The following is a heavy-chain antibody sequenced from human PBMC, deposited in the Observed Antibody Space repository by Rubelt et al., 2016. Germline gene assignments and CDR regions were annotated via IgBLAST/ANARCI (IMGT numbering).Heavy chain of an antibody. J-gene: IGHJ6*02. Sequence: QLQLQESGPGLVKPSETLSLTCTVSGGSISSSSYYWGWIRQPPGKGLEWIGSIYYSGSTYYNPSLKSRVTISVDTSKNQFSWKRGLVTAADTAVDYCATHYYGMDVWGQGTTVTVSS. CDR2: IYYSGST. CDR3: ATHYYGMDV. V-gene: IGHV4-39*01. CDR1: GGSISSSSYY.